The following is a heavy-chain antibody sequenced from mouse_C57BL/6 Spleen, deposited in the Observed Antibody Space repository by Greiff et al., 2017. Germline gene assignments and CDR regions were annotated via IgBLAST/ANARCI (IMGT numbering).Heavy chain of an antibody. CDR2: IRNKANGYTT. Sequence: EVQLVESRGGLVQPGGSLSLSCAASGFTFTDYYMSWVRQPPGKALEWLGFIRNKANGYTTEYSASVKGRFTISRDNSQSILYLQMNALRAEDSATYYCARHYYGSSYDYAMDYWGQGTSVTVSS. CDR3: ARHYYGSSYDYAMDY. D-gene: IGHD1-1*01. CDR1: GFTFTDYY. J-gene: IGHJ4*01. V-gene: IGHV7-3*01.